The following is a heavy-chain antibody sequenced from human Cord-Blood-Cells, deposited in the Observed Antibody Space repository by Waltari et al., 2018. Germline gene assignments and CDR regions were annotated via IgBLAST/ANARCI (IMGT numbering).Heavy chain of an antibody. CDR3: AKDRGSEGYYDY. D-gene: IGHD3-16*01. V-gene: IGHV3-30*18. CDR1: GFTFSSYG. J-gene: IGHJ4*02. CDR2: ISYDGSNK. Sequence: QVQLVESGGGVVQPGRSLRLSCAASGFTFSSYGMHWVRQAPGKGLEWVAVISYDGSNKYYADSVKGRFTISRDNSKNTLYLQMNSLRAEDTAVYYCAKDRGSEGYYDYWGQGTLVTVSS.